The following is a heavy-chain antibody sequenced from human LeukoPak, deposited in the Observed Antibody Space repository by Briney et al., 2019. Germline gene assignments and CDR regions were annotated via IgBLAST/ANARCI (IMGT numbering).Heavy chain of an antibody. V-gene: IGHV3-23*01. J-gene: IGHJ4*02. CDR3: AKRGAARMDYFDC. CDR2: ISGSGGST. Sequence: PGGSLRLSCAASGFTFSSYAMSWVRQAPGKGLEWVSAISGSGGSTYYADSVKGRFTISGDNSKNTLYLQMNSLRAEDTAVYYCAKRGAARMDYFDCWGQGTLVTVSS. CDR1: GFTFSSYA. D-gene: IGHD6-6*01.